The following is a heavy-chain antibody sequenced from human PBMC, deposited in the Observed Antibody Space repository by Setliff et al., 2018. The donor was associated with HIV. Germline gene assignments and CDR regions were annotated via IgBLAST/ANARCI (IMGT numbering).Heavy chain of an antibody. D-gene: IGHD2-21*02. J-gene: IGHJ4*02. Sequence: SETLSLTCSVYGTSFSDHYWSWVRQTPGKGLEWIGEMNQSGTTNYNPSLKSRVTMSIDTSERQFSLKLTSVTAADTAVYYCVRWYYCVSGACYRADYWGQGTMVTRLL. CDR1: GTSFSDHY. CDR3: VRWYYCVSGACYRADY. CDR2: MNQSGTT. V-gene: IGHV4-34*01.